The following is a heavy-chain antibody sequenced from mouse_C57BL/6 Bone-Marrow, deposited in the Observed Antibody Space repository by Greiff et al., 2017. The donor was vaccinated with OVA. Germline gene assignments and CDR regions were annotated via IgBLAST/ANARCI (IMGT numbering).Heavy chain of an antibody. Sequence: QVQLKQSGAELARPGASVKMSCKASGFTFTSYTMHWVKQRPGQGLEWIGYINPSSGYTKYNQKFKDKATLTADKSSSTAYMQLSSLTSEDSAVYYCARSPYSNYSWFAYWGQGTLVTVSA. V-gene: IGHV1-4*01. CDR1: GFTFTSYT. J-gene: IGHJ3*01. CDR2: INPSSGYT. CDR3: ARSPYSNYSWFAY. D-gene: IGHD2-5*01.